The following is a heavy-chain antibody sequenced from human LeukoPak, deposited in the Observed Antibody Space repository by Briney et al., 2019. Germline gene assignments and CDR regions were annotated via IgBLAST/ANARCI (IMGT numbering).Heavy chain of an antibody. CDR3: ARSYGDYLGYYYYGMDV. D-gene: IGHD4-17*01. V-gene: IGHV3-13*01. Sequence: GGSLRLSCAASGFTFSSYDMPWVRQATGKGLEWVSAIGTAGDTYYPGSVKGRFTISRENAKNSLYLQMNSLRAGDTAVYYCARSYGDYLGYYYYGMDVWGQGTTVTVSS. J-gene: IGHJ6*02. CDR1: GFTFSSYD. CDR2: IGTAGDT.